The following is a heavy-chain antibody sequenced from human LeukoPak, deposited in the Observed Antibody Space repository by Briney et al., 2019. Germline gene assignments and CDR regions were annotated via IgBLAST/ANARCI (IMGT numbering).Heavy chain of an antibody. CDR3: ARGIVVVPAAILDPYWFDP. Sequence: GASVKVSCKASGYTFTGYYMHWVRQAPGQGLEWMGWINPNSGGTNYAQKFQGRVTMTRNTSISTAYMELSSLRSEDTAVYYCARGIVVVPAAILDPYWFDPWGQGTLVTVSS. V-gene: IGHV1-2*02. CDR2: INPNSGGT. CDR1: GYTFTGYY. D-gene: IGHD2-2*02. J-gene: IGHJ5*02.